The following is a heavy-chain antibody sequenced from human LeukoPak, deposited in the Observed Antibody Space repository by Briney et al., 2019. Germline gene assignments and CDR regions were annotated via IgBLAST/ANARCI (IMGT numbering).Heavy chain of an antibody. J-gene: IGHJ5*02. CDR2: INHSGST. CDR1: GFTFSDEY. Sequence: LRLSCAASGFTFSDEYMSWIRQPPGKVLEWIGEINHSGSTNYNPSLKSRVTISVDTSKNQFSLKLSSVTAADTAVYYCARTYYYDSSGYYRGGWFDPWGQGTLVTVSS. CDR3: ARTYYYDSSGYYRGGWFDP. D-gene: IGHD3-22*01. V-gene: IGHV4-34*01.